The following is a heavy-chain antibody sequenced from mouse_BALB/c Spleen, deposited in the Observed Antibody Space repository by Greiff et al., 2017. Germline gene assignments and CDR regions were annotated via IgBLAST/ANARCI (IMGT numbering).Heavy chain of an antibody. V-gene: IGHV5-12-2*01. CDR2: ISNGGGST. CDR3: ARRDYDAYAMDY. Sequence: EVKVVESGGGLVQPGGSLKLSCAASGFTFSSYTMSWVRQTPEKRLEWVAYISNGGGSTYYPDTVKGRFTISRDNAKNTLYLQMSSLKSEDTAMYYCARRDYDAYAMDYWGQGTSVTVSS. CDR1: GFTFSSYT. J-gene: IGHJ4*01. D-gene: IGHD2-4*01.